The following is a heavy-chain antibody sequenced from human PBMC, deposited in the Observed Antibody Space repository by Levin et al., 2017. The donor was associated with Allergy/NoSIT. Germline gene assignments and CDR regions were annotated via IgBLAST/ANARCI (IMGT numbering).Heavy chain of an antibody. CDR2: ISYDGSNK. Sequence: GESLKISCAASGFTFSSYSMHWVRQAPGKGLEWVAVISYDGSNKYYADSVKGRFTISRDSSKNTLYLQMNSLRAEDTAVYYCARDGIPAAGYYDFDYWGQGTLVTVSS. CDR3: ARDGIPAAGYYDFDY. D-gene: IGHD6-13*01. CDR1: GFTFSSYS. J-gene: IGHJ4*02. V-gene: IGHV3-30-3*01.